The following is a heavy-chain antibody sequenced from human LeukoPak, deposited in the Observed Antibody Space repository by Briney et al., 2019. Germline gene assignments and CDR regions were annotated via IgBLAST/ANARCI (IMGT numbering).Heavy chain of an antibody. CDR2: ISSSSSTI. D-gene: IGHD3-22*01. J-gene: IGHJ6*02. CDR3: ARDLDDSSGYVSFDYYGMDV. V-gene: IGHV3-48*04. CDR1: GFTFSSYS. Sequence: GGSLRLSCAASGFTFSSYSMNWVRQAPGKGLEWVSYISSSSSTIYYADSVKGRFTISRDNAKNSLYLQMNSLRAEDTAVYYCARDLDDSSGYVSFDYYGMDVWGQGTTVTVSS.